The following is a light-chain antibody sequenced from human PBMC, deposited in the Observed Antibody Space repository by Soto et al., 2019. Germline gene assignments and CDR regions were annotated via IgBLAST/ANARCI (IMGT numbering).Light chain of an antibody. Sequence: DIQMTQSPSSLSASVGDRVTITCRASQSISSYLNWYQQKPGKAPKLLIYAASSLQSGVQSRFSGSGSGTESTITISSPKPEDFASYYCQQSYSTPQTFGEGTKVEIK. CDR2: AAS. J-gene: IGKJ1*01. V-gene: IGKV1-39*01. CDR1: QSISSY. CDR3: QQSYSTPQT.